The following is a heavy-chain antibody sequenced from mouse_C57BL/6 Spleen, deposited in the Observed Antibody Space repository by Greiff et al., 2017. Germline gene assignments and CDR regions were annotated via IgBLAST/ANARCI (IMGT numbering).Heavy chain of an antibody. D-gene: IGHD1-1*01. CDR1: GYTFTSYW. V-gene: IGHV1-55*01. Sequence: VQLQQPGAELVKPGASVKMSCKASGYTFTSYWITWVKQRPGQGLEWIGDIYPGSGSTNYNEKFKSKATLTVDTSSSTAYMQLSSLTSEDSAVYYCARGETTVVARGYAMDYGGQGTSVTVSS. CDR2: IYPGSGST. J-gene: IGHJ4*01. CDR3: ARGETTVVARGYAMDY.